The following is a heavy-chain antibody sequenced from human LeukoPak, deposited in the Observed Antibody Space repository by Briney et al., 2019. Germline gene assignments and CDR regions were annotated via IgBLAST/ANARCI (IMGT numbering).Heavy chain of an antibody. CDR1: GSTVTRCY. D-gene: IGHD6-6*01. J-gene: IGHJ5*02. CDR3: ARDKRDHSSSSHHNWCDP. Sequence: GASVKVSCKGAGSTVTRCYMFWVRQGPRQGLEWVGRMNANKSGKNSQHKLQGRISMTREISIRTAYMELSRLKSDETAVYYCARDKRDHSSSSHHNWCDPWGQGTLVTVSS. CDR2: MNANKSGK. V-gene: IGHV1-2*06.